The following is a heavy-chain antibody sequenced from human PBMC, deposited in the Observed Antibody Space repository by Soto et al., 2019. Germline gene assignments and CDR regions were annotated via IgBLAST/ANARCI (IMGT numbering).Heavy chain of an antibody. CDR1: GYSFTSYW. V-gene: IGHV5-51*01. D-gene: IGHD3-3*01. CDR3: ARHVRTRYDFWSGKHYYYGMDV. J-gene: IGHJ6*02. CDR2: IYPGDSDT. Sequence: GESLKISCNGSGYSFTSYWIGWVRQMPGKGLEWMGIIYPGDSDTRYSPSFQGQVTISADKSISTAYLQWSSLKASDTAMYYCARHVRTRYDFWSGKHYYYGMDVWGQGTTVTVS.